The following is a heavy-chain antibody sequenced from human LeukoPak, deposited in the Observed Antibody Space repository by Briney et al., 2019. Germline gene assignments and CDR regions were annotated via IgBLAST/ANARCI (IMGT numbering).Heavy chain of an antibody. D-gene: IGHD2-2*02. CDR2: IYHSGST. CDR1: GYSISSGYY. Sequence: SETLSLTCTVSGYSISSGYYWGWIRQPPGKGLEWIGSIYHSGSTYYNPSLKSRVTISVDTSKNQFSLKLSSVTAADTAVYYCARDYGRYCSSTSCYTGWFDPWGQGTLVTVSS. CDR3: ARDYGRYCSSTSCYTGWFDP. J-gene: IGHJ5*02. V-gene: IGHV4-38-2*02.